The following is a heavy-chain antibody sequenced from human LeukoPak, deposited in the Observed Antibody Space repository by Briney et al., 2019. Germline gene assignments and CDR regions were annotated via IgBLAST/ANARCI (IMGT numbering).Heavy chain of an antibody. CDR1: GFSVSSNY. D-gene: IGHD5-12*01. Sequence: PGGSLRLSCAASGFSVSSNYMTWVRQAPGKGLEWVSILYSGGSTYYADSVKGRFTISRDNSKNTLYLQMNSLRAEDTAVYYCAKGEWLRMGDRRHFDYWGQGTLVTVSS. J-gene: IGHJ4*02. CDR3: AKGEWLRMGDRRHFDY. V-gene: IGHV3-66*01. CDR2: LYSGGST.